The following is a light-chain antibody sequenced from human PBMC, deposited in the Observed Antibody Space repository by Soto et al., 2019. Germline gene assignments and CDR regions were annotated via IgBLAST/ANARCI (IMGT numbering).Light chain of an antibody. J-gene: IGLJ1*01. V-gene: IGLV1-40*01. Sequence: QSALTQPPSVSGAPGQRVTISCTGSSSNIGAGYDVHWYQQLPGTAPKLLIYGNSNRPSGVPDRFSGSKSVTSASLAITGLQAEDEADYYCQSYDSRLSSYVFGTGTKVTVL. CDR3: QSYDSRLSSYV. CDR2: GNS. CDR1: SSNIGAGYD.